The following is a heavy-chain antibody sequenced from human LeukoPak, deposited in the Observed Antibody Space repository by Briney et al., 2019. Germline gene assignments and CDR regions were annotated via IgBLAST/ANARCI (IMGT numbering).Heavy chain of an antibody. V-gene: IGHV3-30*04. CDR3: AKDRRGYYGSGSSDY. D-gene: IGHD3-10*01. J-gene: IGHJ4*02. Sequence: GGSLRLSCAASGFTFSSYAMHWVRQAPGKGLEWVAVISYDGSNKYYADSVKGRFTISRDNSKNTLYLQMNSLRAEDTALYYCAKDRRGYYGSGSSDYWGQGTLVTVSS. CDR1: GFTFSSYA. CDR2: ISYDGSNK.